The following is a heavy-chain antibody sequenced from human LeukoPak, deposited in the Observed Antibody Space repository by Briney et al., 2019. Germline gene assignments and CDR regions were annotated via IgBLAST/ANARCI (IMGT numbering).Heavy chain of an antibody. J-gene: IGHJ4*02. CDR3: ARGTFNWSHPDGFDY. CDR1: GGSVNSGTYY. V-gene: IGHV4-61*01. Sequence: SETLSLPCTVSGGSVNSGTYYWSWIRQPPGKGLEWIGYIYYSGSTNYNPSLKSRVTISVDTSKNQFSLKLSPVTAADTAVYYCARGTFNWSHPDGFDYWGQAAL. CDR2: IYYSGST. D-gene: IGHD1-1*01.